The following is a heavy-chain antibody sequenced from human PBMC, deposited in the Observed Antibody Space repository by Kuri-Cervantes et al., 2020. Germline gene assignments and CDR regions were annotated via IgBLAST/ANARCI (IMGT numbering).Heavy chain of an antibody. CDR2: IKQDGSEK. J-gene: IGHJ4*02. CDR1: GFTFDDYA. V-gene: IGHV3-7*01. D-gene: IGHD4-17*01. Sequence: GESLKISCAASGFTFDDYAMRWVRQAPGKGLEWVANIKQDGSEKYYVDSVKGRFTISRDNAKNSLYLQMNSLRAEDTAVYYCARDPPTVNDYWGQGTLVTVSS. CDR3: ARDPPTVNDY.